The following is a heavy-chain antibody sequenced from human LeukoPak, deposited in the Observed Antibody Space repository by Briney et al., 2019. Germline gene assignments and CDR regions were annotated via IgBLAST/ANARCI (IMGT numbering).Heavy chain of an antibody. J-gene: IGHJ4*02. D-gene: IGHD1-14*01. CDR2: IYYSGST. CDR3: ARDSPGTDYVDY. V-gene: IGHV4-59*01. CDR1: GGSISSYY. Sequence: SETLSLTCTVSGGSISSYYWSWLRQPPGKGLEGIGYIYYSGSTNYNPSLKRRVTISVDTSKNQFSLKLSSVTAADTAVYYCARDSPGTDYVDYWGQGTLVTVSS.